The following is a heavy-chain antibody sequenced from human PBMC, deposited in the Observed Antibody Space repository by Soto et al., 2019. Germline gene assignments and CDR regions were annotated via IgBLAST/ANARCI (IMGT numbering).Heavy chain of an antibody. CDR3: AYVGYCIRCSCSNWLEL. CDR2: IYWDDDK. J-gene: IGHJ5*01. D-gene: IGHD2-2*01. Sequence: QITLKESAPTLVKPTQSLTLTCTFSGFSLSTSGVGVGWIRQPPGKGLDLLALIYWDDDKRYSSSLKSRHTISKDTSKSQVVLTITNMHPVDTATYYYAYVGYCIRCSCSNWLELGGQGTQV. CDR1: GFSLSTSGVG. V-gene: IGHV2-5*02.